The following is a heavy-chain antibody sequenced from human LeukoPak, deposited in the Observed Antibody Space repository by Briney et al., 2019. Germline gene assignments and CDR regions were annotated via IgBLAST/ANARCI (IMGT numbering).Heavy chain of an antibody. CDR2: INHTGRT. J-gene: IGHJ5*02. CDR1: GGSFSGPY. CDR3: ARKEGGEVVNTRRWFDP. V-gene: IGHV4-34*01. D-gene: IGHD3-16*01. Sequence: SETLSLTCAVYGGSFSGPYWSWIRQPPGKGLEWIGEINHTGRTYYNPSLKSRVTISVDTSKSQFSLKLTSVTAADTSVYYCARKEGGEVVNTRRWFDPWGQGTLVTVSS.